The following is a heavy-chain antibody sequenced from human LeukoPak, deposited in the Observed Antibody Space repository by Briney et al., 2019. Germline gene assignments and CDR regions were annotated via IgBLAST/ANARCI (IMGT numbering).Heavy chain of an antibody. Sequence: GGSLRLSCAASGFTFSSYGMSWVRQAPGKGLEWVSGISGSGTNTNYADSVKGRFTISRDNSKNTLYLQMNSLRAEDTAVYYCAKDLEEVPAAMPRSVLLWFGESLFDYWGQGTLVTVSS. CDR3: AKDLEEVPAAMPRSVLLWFGESLFDY. V-gene: IGHV3-23*01. J-gene: IGHJ4*02. CDR2: ISGSGTNT. D-gene: IGHD3-10*01. CDR1: GFTFSSYG.